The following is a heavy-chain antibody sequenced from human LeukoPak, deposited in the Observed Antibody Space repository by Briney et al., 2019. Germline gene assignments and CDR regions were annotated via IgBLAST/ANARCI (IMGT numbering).Heavy chain of an antibody. J-gene: IGHJ5*02. Sequence: SQTLSLTCTVSGASINSDNYYWSWIRQPAGKGLEGIGRIYTTGSTNYNPSLNSRVSISVDTSKNQFPLKLSSVTAADTAVYYCANGTNWFDPWGQGTLVTVSS. CDR3: ANGTNWFDP. D-gene: IGHD1-14*01. V-gene: IGHV4-61*02. CDR1: GASINSDNYY. CDR2: IYTTGST.